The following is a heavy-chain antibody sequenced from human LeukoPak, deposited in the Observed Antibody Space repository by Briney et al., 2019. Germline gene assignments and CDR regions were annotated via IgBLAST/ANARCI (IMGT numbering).Heavy chain of an antibody. V-gene: IGHV4-59*08. Sequence: SETLSLTCTVSGGSISSYYWSWIRQPPGKGLEWIGYIYYSGSTNDNPSLKSRVTISVDTSKNQFSLKLSSVTAADTAVYYCASRTVSSGWYNFDYWGQGTLVTVSS. CDR2: IYYSGST. D-gene: IGHD6-19*01. J-gene: IGHJ4*02. CDR3: ASRTVSSGWYNFDY. CDR1: GGSISSYY.